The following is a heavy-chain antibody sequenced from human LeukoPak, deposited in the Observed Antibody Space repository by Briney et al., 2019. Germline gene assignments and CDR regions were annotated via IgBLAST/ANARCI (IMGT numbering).Heavy chain of an antibody. CDR1: GYTFTSYY. CDR2: INPSGGST. CDR3: ARSLSRPYDAFDI. Sequence: GASVKVSCKASGYTFTSYYMHWVRQAPGQGLEWMGIINPSGGSTSYAQKFQGRVTMTRDMSTSTVYMELSSLRSEDTAVYYCARSLSRPYDAFDIWGQGTMVTVSS. V-gene: IGHV1-46*01. J-gene: IGHJ3*02.